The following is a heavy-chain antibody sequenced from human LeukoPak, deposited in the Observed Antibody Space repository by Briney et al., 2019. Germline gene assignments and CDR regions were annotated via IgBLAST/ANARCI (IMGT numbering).Heavy chain of an antibody. Sequence: ASVKVSCKASGYTFTGYYMHWVRQAPGQGLEWMGWMNPNSGNTGYAQKFQGRVTITRNTSISTAYMELSSLRSEDTAVYYCARAVVPAANYYYYYMDVWGKGTTVTVSS. V-gene: IGHV1-8*03. CDR2: MNPNSGNT. CDR3: ARAVVPAANYYYYYMDV. J-gene: IGHJ6*03. D-gene: IGHD2-2*01. CDR1: GYTFTGYY.